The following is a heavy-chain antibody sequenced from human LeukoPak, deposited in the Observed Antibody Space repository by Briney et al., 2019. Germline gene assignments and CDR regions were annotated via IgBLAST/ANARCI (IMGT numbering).Heavy chain of an antibody. Sequence: GESLKISCKGSGYSFTSYWIGWVRQMPGKGLEWMGIIYPGDSDTRYSPSFQGQVTISADKSISTAYLQWSSLKASDTAVYYCARHGSSSWYSTHAFDIWGQGTMVTVPS. J-gene: IGHJ3*02. D-gene: IGHD6-13*01. CDR1: GYSFTSYW. V-gene: IGHV5-51*01. CDR2: IYPGDSDT. CDR3: ARHGSSSWYSTHAFDI.